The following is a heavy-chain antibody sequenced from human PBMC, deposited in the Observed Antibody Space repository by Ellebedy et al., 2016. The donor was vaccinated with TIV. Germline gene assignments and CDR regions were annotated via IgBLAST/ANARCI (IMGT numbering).Heavy chain of an antibody. CDR3: ARDGGDMVMVVGATPGGEGLLDN. J-gene: IGHJ4*02. Sequence: PGGSLRLSCSASGFTFSSYTMNWVRQAPGKGLEWVSSISSKNGYIFYADSVKGRFTISRDNAKNSLYLQMNSLRAEDTAVYYCARDGGDMVMVVGATPGGEGLLDNWGQGTLVTVSS. CDR1: GFTFSSYT. D-gene: IGHD2-15*01. CDR2: ISSKNGYI. V-gene: IGHV3-21*01.